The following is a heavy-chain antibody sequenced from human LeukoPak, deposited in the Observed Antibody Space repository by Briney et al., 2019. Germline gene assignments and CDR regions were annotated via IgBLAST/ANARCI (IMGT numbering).Heavy chain of an antibody. CDR2: INSDGRST. V-gene: IGHV3-74*01. Sequence: GGSLRLSCAASGFTFSNYWMHWVRQAPGKGLVWVSRINSDGRSTNYADSVKGRFTISRDNSKNTLYLQMNSLRAEDTAVYYCAKDALRWLRGVLDYWGQGTLVTVSS. J-gene: IGHJ4*02. CDR3: AKDALRWLRGVLDY. D-gene: IGHD3-10*01. CDR1: GFTFSNYW.